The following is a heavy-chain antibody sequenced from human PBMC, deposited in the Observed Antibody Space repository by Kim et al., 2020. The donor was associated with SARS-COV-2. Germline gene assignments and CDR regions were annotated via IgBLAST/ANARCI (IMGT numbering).Heavy chain of an antibody. V-gene: IGHV3-23*01. J-gene: IGHJ4*02. D-gene: IGHD6-19*01. Sequence: DSVKGRFTISRDNSKNTLYLQMNSLRAEDTAVYCCAKVWDSSGWLTPQDYWGQGTLVTVSS. CDR3: AKVWDSSGWLTPQDY.